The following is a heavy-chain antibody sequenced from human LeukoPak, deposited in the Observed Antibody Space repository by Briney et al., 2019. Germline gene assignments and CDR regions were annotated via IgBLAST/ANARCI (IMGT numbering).Heavy chain of an antibody. Sequence: GESLTLSCAASGCTFSNYAMNWVCQAPAKGLEWVSTVSGFGDSTSYEESVQGRCAKFRDNSKNTEYLQMNSLVVDDTAIYYCAKRADGCSGVSCYYYYMDVWGKGTTVTVSS. D-gene: IGHD2-15*01. CDR3: AKRADGCSGVSCYYYYMDV. CDR2: VSGFGDST. CDR1: GCTFSNYA. V-gene: IGHV3-23*01. J-gene: IGHJ6*03.